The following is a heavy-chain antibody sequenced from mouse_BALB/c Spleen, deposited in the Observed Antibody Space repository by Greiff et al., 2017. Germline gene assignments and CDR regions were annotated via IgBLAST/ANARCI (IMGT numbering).Heavy chain of an antibody. V-gene: IGHV3-6*02. J-gene: IGHJ4*01. D-gene: IGHD2-14*01. Sequence: EVQLQESGPGLVKPSQSLSLTCSVTGYSITSGYYWNWIRQFPGNKLEWMGYISYDGSNNYNPSLKNRISITRDTSKNQFFLKLNSVTTEDTATYYCARDPHRYEAMDYWGQGTSVTVSS. CDR2: ISYDGSN. CDR3: ARDPHRYEAMDY. CDR1: GYSITSGYY.